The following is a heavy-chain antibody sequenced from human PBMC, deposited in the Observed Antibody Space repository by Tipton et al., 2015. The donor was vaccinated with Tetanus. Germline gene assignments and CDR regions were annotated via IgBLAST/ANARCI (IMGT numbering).Heavy chain of an antibody. D-gene: IGHD2-8*01. V-gene: IGHV4-31*03. CDR3: ARRLIQNWFDP. Sequence: TLSLTCTVSGGSIRSGGYYWTWIRQHPERGLEWIGYIYYTGNTYYNPSLKSRVTISVDTSNNQFSLKLTSLTAADTAVYYCARRLIQNWFDPWGQGTLVTVSS. CDR2: IYYTGNT. J-gene: IGHJ5*02. CDR1: GGSIRSGGYY.